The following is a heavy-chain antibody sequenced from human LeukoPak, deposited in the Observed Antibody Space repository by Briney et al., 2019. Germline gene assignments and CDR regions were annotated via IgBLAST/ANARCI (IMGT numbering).Heavy chain of an antibody. Sequence: PGGSLRLSCAASGFTFDDYAMHWVRQAPGKGLEWVSGISWNSGSIGYADSVKGRFTISRDNAKNSLYLQMNSLRAEDTALYYCAKDITPEGIAVAGWVEWGQGTLVTVSS. V-gene: IGHV3-9*01. J-gene: IGHJ4*02. CDR2: ISWNSGSI. CDR1: GFTFDDYA. D-gene: IGHD6-19*01. CDR3: AKDITPEGIAVAGWVE.